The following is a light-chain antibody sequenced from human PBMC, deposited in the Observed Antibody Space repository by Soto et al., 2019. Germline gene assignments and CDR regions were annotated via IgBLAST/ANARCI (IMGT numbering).Light chain of an antibody. CDR2: GAS. V-gene: IGKV3-20*01. CDR1: QSISGNY. J-gene: IGKJ5*01. CDR3: QQYGSSVT. Sequence: EIVLTQSPGTLSLYQGERAALSCRASQSISGNYLAWYQQKPGQAPRLLIYGASNRATGIPERFSGSGSGTDFTLTIGRLEPQDSAMYYCQQYGSSVTFGQGTRLEIK.